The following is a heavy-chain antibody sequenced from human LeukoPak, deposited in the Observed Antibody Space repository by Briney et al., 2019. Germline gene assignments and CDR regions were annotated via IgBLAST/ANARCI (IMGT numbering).Heavy chain of an antibody. CDR2: TYYRSTWYN. CDR3: ARRLTQYDCFDP. D-gene: IGHD2-2*01. CDR1: GDSVSSNSVT. J-gene: IGHJ5*02. V-gene: IGHV6-1*01. Sequence: SQTLSLTCAISGDSVSSNSVTWNWIRQSPSRGLEWLGRTYYRSTWYNDYAVSVRGRITVNPDTSKNQFSLHLSSVTPEDTAVYYCARRLTQYDCFDPWGRGILVTVSS.